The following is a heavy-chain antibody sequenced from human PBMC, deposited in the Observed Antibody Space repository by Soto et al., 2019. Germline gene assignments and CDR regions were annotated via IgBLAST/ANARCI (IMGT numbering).Heavy chain of an antibody. Sequence: PGGSLRLSCAASPFTFNNYAMTWVRQAPGEGLEWVSAISVRGGSTYCADSVKGRFTISRDNSKNTLYLQMNSLRAEDTAVYYSAKDLGYIYGYSPDYYGMDVWGTGTPVTF. CDR2: ISVRGGST. V-gene: IGHV3-23*01. D-gene: IGHD5-18*01. CDR1: PFTFNNYA. CDR3: AKDLGYIYGYSPDYYGMDV. J-gene: IGHJ6*04.